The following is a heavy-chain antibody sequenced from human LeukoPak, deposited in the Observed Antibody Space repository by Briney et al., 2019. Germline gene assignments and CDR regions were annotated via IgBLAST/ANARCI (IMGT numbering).Heavy chain of an antibody. D-gene: IGHD3-16*01. CDR2: ISYDGSNK. CDR1: GFTFSSYA. Sequence: PGRSLRLSCAASGFTFSSYAMHWVRQAPGKGLEWVAVISYDGSNKYYADSVKGRFTISRDNSKNTLYLQMNSLRAEDTAVYYCARDLASNDAFDIWGQGTMVTVSS. CDR3: ARDLASNDAFDI. J-gene: IGHJ3*02. V-gene: IGHV3-30*04.